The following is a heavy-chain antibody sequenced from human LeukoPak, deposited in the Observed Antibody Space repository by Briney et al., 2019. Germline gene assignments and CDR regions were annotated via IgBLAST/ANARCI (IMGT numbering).Heavy chain of an antibody. CDR2: IYYSGST. D-gene: IGHD1-1*01. V-gene: IGHV4-39*01. J-gene: IGHJ4*01. Sequence: SETLSLTCTVSGGSISSSSYYWGWIRQPPGKELEWIGSIYYSGSTYYNPSLKSRVTISVDTSKNQFSLKLSSVTAADTAVYYCARHWNLLYYFDYWGHGTLVTVSS. CDR1: GGSISSSSYY. CDR3: ARHWNLLYYFDY.